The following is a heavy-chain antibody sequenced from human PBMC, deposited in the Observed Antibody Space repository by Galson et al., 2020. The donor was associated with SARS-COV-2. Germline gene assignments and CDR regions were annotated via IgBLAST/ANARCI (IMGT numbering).Heavy chain of an antibody. Sequence: SQTLSLTCPVSGGSISSSSYYWGWIRQPPGKGLEWIGSIYYSGSTYYNPSLKSRVTISVDTSKNQFSLKLSSVTAADTAVYYCASWKWELGNWFDPWGQGTLVTVSS. CDR2: IYYSGST. V-gene: IGHV4-39*07. J-gene: IGHJ5*02. CDR1: GGSISSSSYY. D-gene: IGHD1-26*01. CDR3: ASWKWELGNWFDP.